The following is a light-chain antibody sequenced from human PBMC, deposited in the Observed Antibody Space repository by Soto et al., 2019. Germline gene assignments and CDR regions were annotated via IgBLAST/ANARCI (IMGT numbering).Light chain of an antibody. J-gene: IGKJ1*01. CDR3: QQYYNTPPWT. CDR1: QSILYSSNNKNY. CDR2: YAS. V-gene: IGKV4-1*01. Sequence: DIVMTQSPDSLAVSLGERATINCKSSQSILYSSNNKNYLAWYQLKPGQPPQLLINYASTRESGVPDRFSGSGSGTDFTLTISSLQAEDVALYDCQQYYNTPPWTFGQGTKVEIK.